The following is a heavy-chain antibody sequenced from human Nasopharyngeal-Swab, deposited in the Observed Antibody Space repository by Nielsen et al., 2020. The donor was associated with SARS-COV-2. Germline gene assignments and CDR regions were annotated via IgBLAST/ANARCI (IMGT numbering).Heavy chain of an antibody. J-gene: IGHJ4*02. CDR3: ARDRITIFGVEKPFDY. CDR1: GFTFSSYS. V-gene: IGHV3-21*01. D-gene: IGHD3-3*01. CDR2: ISSSSSYI. Sequence: GGSLRLSCAASGFTFSSYSMNWVRQAPGKGLEWVSSISSSSSYIYYADSVKGRFTISRDNAKNSLYLQMNSLRAEDTAVYYCARDRITIFGVEKPFDYWGQGTRVTVSS.